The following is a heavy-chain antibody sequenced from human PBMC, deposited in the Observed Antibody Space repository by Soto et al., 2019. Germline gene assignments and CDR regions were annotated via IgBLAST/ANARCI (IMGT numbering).Heavy chain of an antibody. CDR3: ASDKANWEQFDY. Sequence: GGSLRLSCAASGFTFSSYAMHWVRQAPGKGLEWVAVISYDGSNKYYADSVKGRFTISRDNSKNTLYLQMNSLRAEDTAVYYCASDKANWEQFDYWGQGTLVTVSS. V-gene: IGHV3-30*04. CDR1: GFTFSSYA. J-gene: IGHJ4*02. D-gene: IGHD7-27*01. CDR2: ISYDGSNK.